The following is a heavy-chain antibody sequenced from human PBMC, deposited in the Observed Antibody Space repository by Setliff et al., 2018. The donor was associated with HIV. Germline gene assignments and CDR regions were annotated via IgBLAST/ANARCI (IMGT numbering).Heavy chain of an antibody. CDR1: GGSISSYY. D-gene: IGHD3-16*02. CDR2: IYYSGTT. CDR3: AGAITFGGVIVH. V-gene: IGHV4-59*01. Sequence: SETLSLTCTVSGGSISSYYWSWIRQPPGKGLEWLGYIYYSGTTNYNPSLKSRVTISVDTSKNQFSLKLSSVTAADTAVYYCAGAITFGGVIVHWGQGTLVTVSS. J-gene: IGHJ4*02.